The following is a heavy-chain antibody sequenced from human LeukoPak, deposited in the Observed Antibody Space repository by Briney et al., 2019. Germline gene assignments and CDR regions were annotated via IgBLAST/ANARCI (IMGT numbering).Heavy chain of an antibody. D-gene: IGHD3-16*01. J-gene: IGHJ4*02. CDR1: GASISSSW. CDR2: FYGGGSV. V-gene: IGHV4-59*01. Sequence: PSETLSLTCTVSGASISSSWWSWIRQPPGKRLEWIGSFYGGGSVKYNPSLKSRATLSGHMSENQFSLKLSSVTAADTAVYYCVKDGGGYWGQGTLVTVSS. CDR3: VKDGGGY.